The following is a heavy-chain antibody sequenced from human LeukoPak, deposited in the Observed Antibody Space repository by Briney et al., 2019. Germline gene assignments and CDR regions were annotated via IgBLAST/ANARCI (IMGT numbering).Heavy chain of an antibody. D-gene: IGHD3-22*01. CDR2: IYPGDSDT. CDR3: AREETYDSSGYYYTLDY. CDR1: GYSFTSYW. J-gene: IGHJ4*02. V-gene: IGHV5-51*01. Sequence: GESLKISCKGSGYSFTSYWIGWVRQMPGKSLEWMGIIYPGDSDTRYSPSFQGQVTISADKSISTAYLQWSSLKASDTAMYYCAREETYDSSGYYYTLDYWGQGTLVTVSS.